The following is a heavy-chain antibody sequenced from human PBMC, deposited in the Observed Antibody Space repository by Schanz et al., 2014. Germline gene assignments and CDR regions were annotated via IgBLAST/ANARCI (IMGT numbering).Heavy chain of an antibody. V-gene: IGHV3-66*02. Sequence: EVQLVESGGGLAQPGGSLRLSCAASGITFSGYSMNWVRQSPGKGLEWVSTIYSSGSTYYADSVRGRFTISRDNSKNTLCLQMNSLRVEDTAVYYCSQDFSGCPAYWGQGTLVTVSS. J-gene: IGHJ4*02. CDR1: GITFSGYS. D-gene: IGHD5-12*01. CDR3: SQDFSGCPAY. CDR2: IYSSGST.